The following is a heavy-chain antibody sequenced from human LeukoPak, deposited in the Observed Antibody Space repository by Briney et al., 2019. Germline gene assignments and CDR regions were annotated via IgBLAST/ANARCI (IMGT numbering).Heavy chain of an antibody. CDR1: GGSISSYY. J-gene: IGHJ4*02. CDR3: ATEYSSSPHY. CDR2: IYTSGST. V-gene: IGHV4-4*07. D-gene: IGHD3-22*01. Sequence: PSETLSLTCTVSGGSISSYYWSWIRQPPGKGLEWIGRIYTSGSTNYNPSLKSRVTMSVDSSKNQFSLKLNSVTAADTAVYYCATEYSSSPHYWGQGALVTVSS.